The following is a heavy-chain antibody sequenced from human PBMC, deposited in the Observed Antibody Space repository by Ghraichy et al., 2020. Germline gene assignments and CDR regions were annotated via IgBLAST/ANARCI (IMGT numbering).Heavy chain of an antibody. J-gene: IGHJ4*02. CDR2: ISEGDGIT. Sequence: GGSLRLSCGASGFSFSSYAMTWARQAPGKGLEYVSSISEGDGITYYSDSVKGRFTISRDNSKNTLYLQLNSLRAEDTAVYYCAKGGLGRRPGLASWGQGTLVTVSS. CDR1: GFSFSSYA. CDR3: AKGGLGRRPGLAS. V-gene: IGHV3-23*01.